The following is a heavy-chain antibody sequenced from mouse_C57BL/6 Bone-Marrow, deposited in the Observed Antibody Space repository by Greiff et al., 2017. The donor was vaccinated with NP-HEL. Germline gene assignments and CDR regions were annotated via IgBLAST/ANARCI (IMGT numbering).Heavy chain of an antibody. V-gene: IGHV1-82*01. J-gene: IGHJ2*01. CDR2: IYPGDGDT. CDR1: GYAFSSSW. CDR3: ARYLMITTIVATNY. D-gene: IGHD1-1*01. Sequence: QVQLQQSGPELVKPGASVKISCKASGYAFSSSWMHWVKQRPGKGLEWIGRIYPGDGDTNYNGKFKGKATLTADKSSSTAYMQLSSLTSEDSAVYYCARYLMITTIVATNYWDQGTTLTLSS.